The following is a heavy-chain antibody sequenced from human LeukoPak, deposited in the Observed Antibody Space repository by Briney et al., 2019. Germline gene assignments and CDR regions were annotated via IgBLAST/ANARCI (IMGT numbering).Heavy chain of an antibody. D-gene: IGHD3-22*01. V-gene: IGHV1-3*01. CDR3: ARPIGLTENFYDSSGYYYDDPDAFDI. J-gene: IGHJ3*02. CDR2: INAGNSKT. CDR1: GYTFTSYA. Sequence: GASVKVSCKASGYTFTSYAMHWVRQAPGQRLEWMGWINAGNSKTKYSQKFQGRVTITRDTSVSTAYMELSSLRSEDTAVYYCARPIGLTENFYDSSGYYYDDPDAFDIWGQGAMVTVSS.